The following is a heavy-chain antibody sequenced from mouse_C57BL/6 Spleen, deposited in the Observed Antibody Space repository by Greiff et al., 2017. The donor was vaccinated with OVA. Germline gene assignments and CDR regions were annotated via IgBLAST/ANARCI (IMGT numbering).Heavy chain of an antibody. CDR2: INPNYGTT. CDR3: ARESYYSNYDY. D-gene: IGHD2-5*01. V-gene: IGHV1-39*01. J-gene: IGHJ2*01. CDR1: GYSFTDYN. Sequence: EVQLQQSGPELVKPGASVKISCKASGYSFTDYNMNWVKQSNGKSLEWIGVINPNYGTTSYNPKFKGKATLTVDQSSSTVYMQLNRLTSEDAAVYCCARESYYSNYDYWGQGTTLTVSS.